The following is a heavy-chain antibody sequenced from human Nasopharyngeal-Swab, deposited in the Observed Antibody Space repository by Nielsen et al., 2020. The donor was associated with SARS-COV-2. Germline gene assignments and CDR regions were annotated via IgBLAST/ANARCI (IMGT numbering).Heavy chain of an antibody. J-gene: IGHJ4*02. CDR2: SHYSGST. V-gene: IGHV4-59*08. Sequence: SETLSLTCTVSGGSISSYYWSWIRQPPGKGLEWVAYSHYSGSTNYNPSLKSRVTMSVDTSKRQFSLMLTSVTAADTAVYYCARGFDYWGQGTLVTVSS. CDR3: ARGFDY. CDR1: GGSISSYY.